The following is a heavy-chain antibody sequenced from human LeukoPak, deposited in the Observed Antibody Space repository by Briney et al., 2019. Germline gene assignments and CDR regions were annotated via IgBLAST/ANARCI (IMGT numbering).Heavy chain of an antibody. D-gene: IGHD6-6*01. CDR1: GGTFSSYA. J-gene: IGHJ5*02. CDR2: IIPIFGTA. CDR3: ARDLEYSRPPAIRGWFAP. V-gene: IGHV1-69*05. Sequence: ASVKVSCKASGGTFSSYAISWVRQAPGQGLEWMGRIIPIFGTANYAQKVQGRVTITTDEYTRTAYMELSSLRSEAPAVYSCARDLEYSRPPAIRGWFAPWGQGTLVTVSS.